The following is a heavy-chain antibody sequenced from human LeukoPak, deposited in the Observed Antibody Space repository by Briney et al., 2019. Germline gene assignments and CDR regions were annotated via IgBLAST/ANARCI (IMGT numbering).Heavy chain of an antibody. J-gene: IGHJ4*02. CDR3: ERECSSSWYGVGVGGVDYFDY. CDR2: TYYRSKWYN. D-gene: IGHD6-13*01. Sequence: SQTLSLTCAISGDSVSSNSAAWNWIRQSPSRGLEWLGRTYYRSKWYNDYAVSVKSRITINPDTSKNQFSLQLNSVTPEDTAVYYCERECSSSWYGVGVGGVDYFDYWGQGTLVTVSS. V-gene: IGHV6-1*01. CDR1: GDSVSSNSAA.